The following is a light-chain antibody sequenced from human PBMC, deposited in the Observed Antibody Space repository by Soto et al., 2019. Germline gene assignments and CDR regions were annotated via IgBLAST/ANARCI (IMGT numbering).Light chain of an antibody. CDR3: SSYTSSSTLV. J-gene: IGLJ1*01. CDR1: SSAVGGYNY. V-gene: IGLV2-14*01. CDR2: DVS. Sequence: QSVLTQPASVSGSPGQSITISCTGTSSAVGGYNYVSWYQQHPGKAPKLMIYDVSNRPSGVFNRFSGSKSGNTASLTISGLQAEDEADYYCSSYTSSSTLVFGTGTKVTVL.